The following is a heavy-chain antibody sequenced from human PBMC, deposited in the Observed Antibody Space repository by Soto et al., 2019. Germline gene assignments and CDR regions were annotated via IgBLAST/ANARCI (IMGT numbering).Heavy chain of an antibody. J-gene: IGHJ6*02. CDR3: ARGRCGYYYYYYGMDV. Sequence: QVQLVQSGAEVKKPGASVKVSCKASGYTFTSYGISWVRQAPGHGPEWMGWISAYNGNPNYAQKLQGRVTMTTDTSTSTAYKELRSLRSDDTVVYYCARGRCGYYYYYYGMDVWGQGTTVTVSS. CDR2: ISAYNGNP. V-gene: IGHV1-18*04. CDR1: GYTFTSYG. D-gene: IGHD5-12*01.